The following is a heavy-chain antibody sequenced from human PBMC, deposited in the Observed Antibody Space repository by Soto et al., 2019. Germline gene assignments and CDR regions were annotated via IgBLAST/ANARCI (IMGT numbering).Heavy chain of an antibody. V-gene: IGHV4-30-2*01. Sequence: QLQLQESGSGLVKPSQTLSLTCAVSGGSISSGGYSWSWIRQPPGKGLEWIGYIYHSGSSYYNPSLKTRVTISVARSKNPFPLKLSSVTAADTAVYYCARGQVVAAQHWGQGTLVTVSS. D-gene: IGHD2-15*01. CDR3: ARGQVVAAQH. J-gene: IGHJ4*02. CDR2: IYHSGSS. CDR1: GGSISSGGYS.